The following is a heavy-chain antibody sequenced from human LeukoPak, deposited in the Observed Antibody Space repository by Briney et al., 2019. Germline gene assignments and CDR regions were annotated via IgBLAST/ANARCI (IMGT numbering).Heavy chain of an antibody. CDR2: ISSSSSYT. CDR3: SGYNWFDP. V-gene: IGHV3-21*01. CDR1: GFTFSTYS. J-gene: IGHJ5*02. Sequence: GGSLRLSCAASGFTFSTYSMNWVRQAPGKGLEWVSSISSSSSYTYYADSVKGRFTISRDNAKNSMYLQMNSLRAEDTAVYYCSGYNWFDPWGQGTLVTVSS.